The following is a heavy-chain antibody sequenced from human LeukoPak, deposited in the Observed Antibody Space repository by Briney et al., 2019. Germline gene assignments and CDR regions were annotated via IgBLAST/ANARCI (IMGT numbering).Heavy chain of an antibody. V-gene: IGHV4-34*01. CDR2: INHSGST. CDR3: ARVWWELLVFDY. CDR1: GGSFSGYY. J-gene: IGHJ4*02. D-gene: IGHD1-26*01. Sequence: PSETLSLTCAVHGGSFSGYYWSWIRQPPGKGLEWIGEINHSGSTNYNPSLKSRVTISVDTSKNQFSLKLSSVTAADTAVYYCARVWWELLVFDYWGQGTLATVSS.